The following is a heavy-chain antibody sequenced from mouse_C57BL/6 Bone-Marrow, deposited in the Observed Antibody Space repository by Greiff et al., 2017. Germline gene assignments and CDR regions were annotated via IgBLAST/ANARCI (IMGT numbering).Heavy chain of an antibody. Sequence: VQLKQSGPELVKPGASVKIPCKASGYTFTDYNMDWVKQSHGKSLEWIGDINPNNGGTIYNQKFKGKATLTVDKSSSTAYMAIRRLTSEDTAVYYCARSGDGYYEFADWGQGTLVTVSA. J-gene: IGHJ3*01. CDR3: ARSGDGYYEFAD. V-gene: IGHV1-18*01. CDR2: INPNNGGT. D-gene: IGHD2-3*01. CDR1: GYTFTDYN.